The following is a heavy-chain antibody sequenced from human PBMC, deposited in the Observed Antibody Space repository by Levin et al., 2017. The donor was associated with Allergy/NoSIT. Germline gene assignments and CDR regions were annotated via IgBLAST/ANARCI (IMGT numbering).Heavy chain of an antibody. D-gene: IGHD6-19*01. CDR3: AKDHEWKQWLADTAYYYYGMDV. V-gene: IGHV3-30*18. Sequence: GESLKISSAASGFTFSSDCMHWVRQAPGKGLEWVAVISYDGSNKYYADSVKGRFTICRDNSKNTQYLQMNSLRAEDTAVYYCAKDHEWKQWLADTAYYYYGMDVWGQGTTVTVAS. CDR2: ISYDGSNK. J-gene: IGHJ6*02. CDR1: GFTFSSDC.